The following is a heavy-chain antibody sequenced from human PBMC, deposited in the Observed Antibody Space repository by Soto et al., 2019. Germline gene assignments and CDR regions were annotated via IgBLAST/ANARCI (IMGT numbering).Heavy chain of an antibody. CDR2: INPNDGDT. J-gene: IGHJ4*02. Sequence: QVHLVQSGAEVKNPGASVKVSCGTSGYVFTDFFIHWIRQAPGQGLEWLGWINPNDGDTEYAEKFLGRVFMTRDTSTTTAFLEMTGLTSNDTAVYYCGRVPAPGLPTHTFYWGQGSLV. V-gene: IGHV1-2*02. CDR3: GRVPAPGLPTHTFY. CDR1: GYVFTDFF. D-gene: IGHD3-3*02.